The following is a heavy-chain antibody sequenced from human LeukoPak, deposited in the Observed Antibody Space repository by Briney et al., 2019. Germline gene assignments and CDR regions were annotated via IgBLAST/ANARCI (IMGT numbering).Heavy chain of an antibody. CDR3: ARQESGSGSYLSYFDY. V-gene: IGHV4-39*01. J-gene: IGHJ4*02. Sequence: PSETLSLTCTVSGGSISRTSYYWDWIRQPPGQGLEWIGNVFDSGSTHYNPSLKSRVTISVDTSKNQFSLRLSSVTAADTAVYYCARQESGSGSYLSYFDYWGQGTLVTVSS. D-gene: IGHD3-10*01. CDR2: VFDSGST. CDR1: GGSISRTSYY.